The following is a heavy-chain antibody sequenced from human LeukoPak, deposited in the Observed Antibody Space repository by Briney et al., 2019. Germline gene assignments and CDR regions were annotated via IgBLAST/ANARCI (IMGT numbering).Heavy chain of an antibody. CDR3: AKEEWLGNMNYFDY. D-gene: IGHD3-3*01. Sequence: AGGSLRLSCAASGFTFSSYAMSWVRQAPGKGLEWVSSILGSGGNDRTYYADSVKGRFTISRDNSKNTLYLQMNSLRAEDTAVYYCAKEEWLGNMNYFDYWGQGTLVTVSS. CDR2: ILGSGGNDRT. CDR1: GFTFSSYA. V-gene: IGHV3-23*01. J-gene: IGHJ4*02.